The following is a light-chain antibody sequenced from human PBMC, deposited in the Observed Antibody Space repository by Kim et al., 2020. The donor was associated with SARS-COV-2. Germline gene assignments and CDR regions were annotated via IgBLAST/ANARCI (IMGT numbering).Light chain of an antibody. V-gene: IGKV1-39*01. CDR1: QSISRH. Sequence: GDSVTITCRASQSISRHFNWYQKRPGEAPQLLIYGASNLQSGVPSRFSGSGSGTDFTLTISSLQPEDFATYYCQQSYSSPPTFGQGTKVDIK. CDR3: QQSYSSPPT. CDR2: GAS. J-gene: IGKJ1*01.